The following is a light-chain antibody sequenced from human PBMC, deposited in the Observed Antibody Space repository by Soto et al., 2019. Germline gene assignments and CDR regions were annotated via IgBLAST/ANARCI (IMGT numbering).Light chain of an antibody. CDR2: DAS. Sequence: EIVLTQSPATLSLSPGEGVALSCGASQSLSNNFLAWYQQKPGLAPRLLIFDASTRATGIPDRFSGSGSGTDFTLTISRLKPEDFAVYYCHQFGASPTFGGGTKVEFK. V-gene: IGKV3D-20*01. CDR1: QSLSNNF. J-gene: IGKJ4*01. CDR3: HQFGASPT.